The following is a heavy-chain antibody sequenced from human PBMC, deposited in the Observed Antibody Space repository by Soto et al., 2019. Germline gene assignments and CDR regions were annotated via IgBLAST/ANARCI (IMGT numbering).Heavy chain of an antibody. CDR3: VRDGLVSSARYYFDY. D-gene: IGHD6-13*01. CDR2: INPKSGGT. CDR1: GYTFTDCY. V-gene: IGHV1-2*02. J-gene: IGHJ4*02. Sequence: GASVKVSCKASGYTFTDCYIHWVRQAPGQGLEWMGWINPKSGGTNIAQRFKGRVNMTRDMSISTVYMEMNRLKYDDTAVYYCVRDGLVSSARYYFDYWGQGTLVTVSS.